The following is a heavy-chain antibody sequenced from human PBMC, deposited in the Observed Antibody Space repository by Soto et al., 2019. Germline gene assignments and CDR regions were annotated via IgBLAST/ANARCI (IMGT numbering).Heavy chain of an antibody. V-gene: IGHV3-30-3*01. CDR3: ARSAHYYDSSGYSFVRADQKPAGPGGFDS. Sequence: QVQLVESGGGVVQPGRSLRLSCAASGFTFSSYAMHWVRQAPGKGLEWVAVISYDGSNKYYADSVKGRFTISRDNSKNTLYLQMNSLRAEDTAVYYCARSAHYYDSSGYSFVRADQKPAGPGGFDSWGQGNLVIVSS. J-gene: IGHJ4*02. CDR2: ISYDGSNK. D-gene: IGHD3-22*01. CDR1: GFTFSSYA.